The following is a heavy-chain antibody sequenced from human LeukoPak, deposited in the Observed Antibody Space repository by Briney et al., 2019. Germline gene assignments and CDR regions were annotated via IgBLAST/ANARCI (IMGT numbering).Heavy chain of an antibody. Sequence: PGGSLRLSCAASGFTFSSYSMNWVRQAPGKGLEWVSFISSSRSYIYYADSVKGRFIISGDNAKDSLYLQMNSLRVEDTAVYYCLRGDRRDYWGQGTLVTVSS. CDR3: LRGDRRDY. CDR2: ISSSRSYI. J-gene: IGHJ4*02. CDR1: GFTFSSYS. V-gene: IGHV3-21*06.